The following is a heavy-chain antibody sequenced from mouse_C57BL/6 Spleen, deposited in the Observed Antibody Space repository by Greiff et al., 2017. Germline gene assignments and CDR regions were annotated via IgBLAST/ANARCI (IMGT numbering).Heavy chain of an antibody. V-gene: IGHV14-4*01. CDR1: GFNIKDDY. CDR3: TCYYSNYGFAY. CDR2: IDPENGDT. Sequence: VQLQQSGAELVRPGASVKLSCTASGFNIKDDYMHWVKQRPEQGLEWIGWIDPENGDTEYASKFQGTATITADTSSNTAYLQLSSLTSEDTAVYYCTCYYSNYGFAYWGQGTLVTVSA. D-gene: IGHD2-5*01. J-gene: IGHJ3*01.